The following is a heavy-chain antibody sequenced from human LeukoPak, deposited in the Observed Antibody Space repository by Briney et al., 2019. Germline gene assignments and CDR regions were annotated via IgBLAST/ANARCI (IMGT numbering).Heavy chain of an antibody. D-gene: IGHD1-26*01. CDR3: AKDGRGVGAYFDYYYMDV. J-gene: IGHJ6*03. CDR1: GFTFSSYG. CDR2: IRYDGSNK. Sequence: GGSLRLSCAASGFTFSSYGMHWVRQAPGKGLEWVAFIRYDGSNKYYADSVKGRFTISRDNSKNTLYLQMNSLRAEDTAVYYCAKDGRGVGAYFDYYYMDVWGKGTTVTISS. V-gene: IGHV3-30*02.